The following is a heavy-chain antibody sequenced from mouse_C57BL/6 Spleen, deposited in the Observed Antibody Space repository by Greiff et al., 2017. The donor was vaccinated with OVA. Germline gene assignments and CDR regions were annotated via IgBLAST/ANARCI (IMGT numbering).Heavy chain of an antibody. J-gene: IGHJ2*01. D-gene: IGHD2-12*01. Sequence: QVQLQQPGAELVKPGASVKLSCKASGYTFTSYWMQWVKQRPGQGLEWIGEIDPSDSYTNYNQKFKGKATLTVDTSSSTAYMQLSSLTSEDSAVYYCARSEIYDGYYFDYWGKGTTLTVSS. CDR2: IDPSDSYT. CDR3: ARSEIYDGYYFDY. V-gene: IGHV1-50*01. CDR1: GYTFTSYW.